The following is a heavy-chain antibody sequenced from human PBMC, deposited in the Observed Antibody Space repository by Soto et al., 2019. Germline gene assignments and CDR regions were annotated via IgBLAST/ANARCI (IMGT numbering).Heavy chain of an antibody. CDR2: ISWNSGSI. V-gene: IGHV3-9*01. Sequence: GGSLRLSCAASGFTFDDYAMHWVRQAPGKGLEWVSGISWNSGSIGYADSVKGRFTISRDNAKNSLYLQMNSLRAEDTALYYCAKDSFRRLEWFNWFDPWGQGTLVTVSS. J-gene: IGHJ5*02. CDR3: AKDSFRRLEWFNWFDP. D-gene: IGHD3-3*01. CDR1: GFTFDDYA.